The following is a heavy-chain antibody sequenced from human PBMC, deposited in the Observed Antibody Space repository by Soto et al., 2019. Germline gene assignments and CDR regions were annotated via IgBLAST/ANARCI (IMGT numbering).Heavy chain of an antibody. CDR2: IWYDGRNK. Sequence: QVHLVESGGGVVQPGRSLRLSCVASGFTFSSYGMHWVRQAPGKGLEWVAVIWYDGRNKYYADSVKGRFTISRDSSKNTLYLRMNSLRAADMAVYFWAADGSGGSCLDYWGQGTLVTVSS. CDR3: AADGSGGSCLDY. V-gene: IGHV3-33*01. D-gene: IGHD2-15*01. J-gene: IGHJ4*02. CDR1: GFTFSSYG.